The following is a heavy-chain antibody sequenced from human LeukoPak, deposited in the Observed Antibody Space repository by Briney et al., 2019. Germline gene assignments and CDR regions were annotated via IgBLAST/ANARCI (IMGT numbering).Heavy chain of an antibody. CDR2: ISSGGST. V-gene: IGHV3-66*01. J-gene: IGHJ4*02. Sequence: PGESLRLSCSASGFTVRSNHMSWVRQAPGKGLEWVSVISSGGSTYCADSVKGRFTISRDSSKNTLYLQMKSLRAEDTALYYCSRDRMGTKSFDYWGQGTLVTVSS. CDR3: SRDRMGTKSFDY. D-gene: IGHD5-24*01. CDR1: GFTVRSNH.